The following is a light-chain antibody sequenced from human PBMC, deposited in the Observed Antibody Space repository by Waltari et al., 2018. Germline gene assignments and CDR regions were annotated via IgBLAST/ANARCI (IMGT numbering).Light chain of an antibody. CDR2: EVI. Sequence: QSALTQPASVSGSPGQSITISCTGTSSDVGFYNLVSWYQQHPGKAPELVVYEVISRPSGVSTRFSGSKSGNTASLTSSGLQAEDEADYYCCSYAGRNIWVFGGGTKLTVL. CDR1: SSDVGFYNL. CDR3: CSYAGRNIWV. J-gene: IGLJ3*02. V-gene: IGLV2-23*02.